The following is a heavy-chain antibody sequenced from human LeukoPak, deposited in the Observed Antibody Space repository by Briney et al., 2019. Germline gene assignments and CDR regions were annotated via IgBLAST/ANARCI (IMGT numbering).Heavy chain of an antibody. V-gene: IGHV1-8*03. CDR3: ARGLHPEGYSNGYFDY. D-gene: IGHD5-18*01. CDR1: GYTFTGYY. Sequence: VASVKVSCKASGYTFTGYYMHWVRQAPGQGLEWMGWMNPNSGNTGYAQRFQGRVTITRNTSISTAYMELSSLRSEDTTMYYCARGLHPEGYSNGYFDYWGQGTLVTVSS. J-gene: IGHJ4*02. CDR2: MNPNSGNT.